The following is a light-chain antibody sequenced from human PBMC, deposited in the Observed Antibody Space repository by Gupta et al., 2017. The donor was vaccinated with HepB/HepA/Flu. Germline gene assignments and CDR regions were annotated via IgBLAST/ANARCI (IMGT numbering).Light chain of an antibody. CDR1: QSVNNY. CDR2: DSS. CDR3: QQRRNWPPCS. V-gene: IGKV3-11*01. Sequence: IVLTPSPVTPSLSPGESTTLSCRASQSVNNYLAWYQQKPGQAPRLLIYDSSNMSTGIPARVSGSGSGTDFSLTISSREPEDYAVDYCQQRRNWPPCSFGQGTKLEIK. J-gene: IGKJ2*04.